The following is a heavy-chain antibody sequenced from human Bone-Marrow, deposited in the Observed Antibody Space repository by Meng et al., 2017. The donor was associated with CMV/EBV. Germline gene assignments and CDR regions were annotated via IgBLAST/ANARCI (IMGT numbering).Heavy chain of an antibody. D-gene: IGHD6-6*01. V-gene: IGHV1-18*04. Sequence: ASVKVSCKASGYTFTAHYFHWVRQAPGQGLEWMGWISAYNGNTNYAQKLQGRVTMTTDTSTSTVYMELSSLRSEDTAVYYCARSEYSRAAHFDYWGQGTLVTVSS. CDR1: GYTFTAHY. CDR2: ISAYNGNT. CDR3: ARSEYSRAAHFDY. J-gene: IGHJ4*02.